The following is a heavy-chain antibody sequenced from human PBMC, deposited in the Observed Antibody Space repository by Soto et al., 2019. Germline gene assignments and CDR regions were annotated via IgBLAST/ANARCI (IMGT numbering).Heavy chain of an antibody. CDR3: AGVILTGYYRLDY. Sequence: SETLSLTCTVSGGSISSYYWSWIRQPPGKGLEWIGYIYYSGSTNYNPSLKSRVTISVDTSKNQFSLKLSSVTAADTAVYYCAGVILTGYYRLDYWGQGTLVTVSS. CDR2: IYYSGST. D-gene: IGHD3-9*01. J-gene: IGHJ4*02. CDR1: GGSISSYY. V-gene: IGHV4-59*08.